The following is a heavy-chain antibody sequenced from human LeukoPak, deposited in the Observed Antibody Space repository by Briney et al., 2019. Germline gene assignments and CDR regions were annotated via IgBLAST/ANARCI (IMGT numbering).Heavy chain of an antibody. CDR3: VGDQVDDTGYLR. V-gene: IGHV3-64D*06. Sequence: GGSLRLSCSASGLIFSTYTMYWVRQAPGKGLEYVSVINGDGRTTYYIDSVKGRFTISRDNSKNTLYLQMSSLSTEDTAVYYCVGDQVDDTGYLRWGQGTRVTVS. CDR1: GLIFSTYT. D-gene: IGHD5-12*01. J-gene: IGHJ4*02. CDR2: INGDGRTT.